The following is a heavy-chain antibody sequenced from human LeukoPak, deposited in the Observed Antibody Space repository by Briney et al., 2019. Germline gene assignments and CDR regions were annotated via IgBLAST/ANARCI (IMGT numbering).Heavy chain of an antibody. CDR1: GYTFTSYY. CDR2: INPNSGGT. D-gene: IGHD3-9*01. CDR3: ARDRILPFEGFDP. V-gene: IGHV1-2*02. J-gene: IGHJ5*02. Sequence: AASVKVSCKASGYTFTSYYMHWVRQAPGQGLEWMGWINPNSGGTNYAQKFQGRVTMTRDTSISTAYMELSRLRSDDTAVYYCARDRILPFEGFDPWGQGTLVTVSS.